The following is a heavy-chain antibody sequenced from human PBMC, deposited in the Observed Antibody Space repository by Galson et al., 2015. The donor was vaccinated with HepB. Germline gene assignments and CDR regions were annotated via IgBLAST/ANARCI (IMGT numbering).Heavy chain of an antibody. D-gene: IGHD1-7*01. CDR1: GFTFSSYA. CDR3: AGGANRYNWNYGLNYYYYGMDV. J-gene: IGHJ6*02. CDR2: ISGSGGST. V-gene: IGHV3-23*01. Sequence: SLRLSCAASGFTFSSYAMSWVRQAPGKGLEWVSAISGSGGSTYYADSVKGRFTISRDNSKNTLYLQMNSLRAEDTAVYYCAGGANRYNWNYGLNYYYYGMDVWGQGTTVTVSS.